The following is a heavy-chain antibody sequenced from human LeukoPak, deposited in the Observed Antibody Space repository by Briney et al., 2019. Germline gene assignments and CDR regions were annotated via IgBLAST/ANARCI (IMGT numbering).Heavy chain of an antibody. J-gene: IGHJ5*02. CDR1: GGSISSSRDY. Sequence: KPSETLSLTCTVSGGSISSSRDYWAWLRQPPGKGLEWIANIYYSGSTYYSPSLKSRVTISVDTSKNQFSLKLSSVTAADTAVYYCARLSTGYSSGWYQGSWFDPWGQGTLVTVSS. D-gene: IGHD6-19*01. V-gene: IGHV4-39*07. CDR2: IYYSGST. CDR3: ARLSTGYSSGWYQGSWFDP.